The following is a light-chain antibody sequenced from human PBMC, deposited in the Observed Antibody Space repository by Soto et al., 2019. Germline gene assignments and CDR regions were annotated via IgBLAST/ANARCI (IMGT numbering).Light chain of an antibody. V-gene: IGLV2-18*02. CDR2: EVS. CDR3: ASYTPSITVV. J-gene: IGLJ2*01. Sequence: QSALTQPPSVSGSPGQSVTISCTGTSSDIGSYNRVSWYQQPPGTAPKLIIYEVSNRPSGIPDRFSGSKSGNTASLTISGLQADDEADYYCASYTPSITVVFGGGTKLTVL. CDR1: SSDIGSYNR.